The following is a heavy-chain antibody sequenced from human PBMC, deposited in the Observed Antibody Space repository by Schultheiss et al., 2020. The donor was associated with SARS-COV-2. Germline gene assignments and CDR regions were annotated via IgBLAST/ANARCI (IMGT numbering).Heavy chain of an antibody. CDR3: ARIVGKIRLDY. V-gene: IGHV4-34*01. J-gene: IGHJ4*02. CDR2: INHSGST. D-gene: IGHD2-15*01. Sequence: SETLSLTCAVYGGSFSGYYWSWIRQPPGKGLEWIGEINHSGSTYYNPSLKSRVTISVDTSKNQFSLKLSSVTAADTAVYYCARIVGKIRLDYWGQGTLVTVSS. CDR1: GGSFSGYY.